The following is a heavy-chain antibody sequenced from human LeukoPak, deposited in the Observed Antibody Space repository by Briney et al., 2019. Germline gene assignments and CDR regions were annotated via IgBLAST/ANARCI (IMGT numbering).Heavy chain of an antibody. Sequence: ASVKVSCKASGYTFTSYDINLVRQATGQGLEWMGWMNPNSGNTGYAQKFQGRVTMTRNTSISTAYMELSSLRSEDTTVYYCARDLGSGWQRNFDYWGQGTLVTVSS. CDR2: MNPNSGNT. J-gene: IGHJ4*02. V-gene: IGHV1-8*01. CDR1: GYTFTSYD. D-gene: IGHD6-19*01. CDR3: ARDLGSGWQRNFDY.